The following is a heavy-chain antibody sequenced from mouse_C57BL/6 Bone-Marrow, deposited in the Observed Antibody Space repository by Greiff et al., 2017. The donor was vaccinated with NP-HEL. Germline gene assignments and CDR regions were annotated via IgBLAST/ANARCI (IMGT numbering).Heavy chain of an antibody. D-gene: IGHD1-1*01. CDR2: ISNGGGSP. J-gene: IGHJ3*01. CDR3: AKQGPFYGSRYGFAY. V-gene: IGHV5-12*01. Sequence: EVQLVESGGGLVQPGGSLKLSCAASGFTFSDYYMYWVRQTPEQRLEWVAYISNGGGSPYYPDTVKGRFTISRDNAKNTLSLQLSSLKSEDTSVDYCAKQGPFYGSRYGFAYWGQGTLVTVSA. CDR1: GFTFSDYY.